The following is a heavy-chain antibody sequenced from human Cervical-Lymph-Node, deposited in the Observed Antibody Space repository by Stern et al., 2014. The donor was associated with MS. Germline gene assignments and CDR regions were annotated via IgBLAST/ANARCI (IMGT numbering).Heavy chain of an antibody. CDR1: GGSISSGSSY. CDR3: ARLSSDAFDI. J-gene: IGHJ3*02. V-gene: IGHV4-31*03. Sequence: QLQLQESGPGLVKPSQTLSLTCSVSGGSISSGSSYWSWIRQQPGKGLEWIAYIHYSGNTYYNSSLKSRVHLSADTSKNQFSLELSSVTAADTAVYYCARLSSDAFDIWGQGTLVTVSS. CDR2: IHYSGNT.